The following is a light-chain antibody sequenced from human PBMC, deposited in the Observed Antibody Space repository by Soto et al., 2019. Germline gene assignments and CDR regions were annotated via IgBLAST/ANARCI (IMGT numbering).Light chain of an antibody. V-gene: IGKV1-39*01. CDR1: QSISIY. CDR3: QQSYRTPLT. J-gene: IGKJ4*01. CDR2: AAS. Sequence: DIQMTQSPSSLSASVGDTVTITCRASQSISIYLNWYQQKPGKAPSLLIYAASSLQNEVPSRFSGSGSGTDFTLTISSLQREDFVTYYCQQSYRTPLTFGGGTKVEIK.